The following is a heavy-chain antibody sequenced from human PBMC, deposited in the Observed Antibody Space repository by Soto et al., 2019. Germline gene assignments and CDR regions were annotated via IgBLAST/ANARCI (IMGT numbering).Heavy chain of an antibody. Sequence: PGGSLRLSCAASGFTFSSYAMSWVRQAPGKGLEWVSAISSSGGSTYYADSVKGRFTISRDNAKNSLYLQMNSLRAEDTAVYYCARESRFLEWLSLNWFDPWGQGTLVTVSS. D-gene: IGHD3-3*01. J-gene: IGHJ5*02. CDR1: GFTFSSYA. CDR3: ARESRFLEWLSLNWFDP. V-gene: IGHV3-23*01. CDR2: ISSSGGST.